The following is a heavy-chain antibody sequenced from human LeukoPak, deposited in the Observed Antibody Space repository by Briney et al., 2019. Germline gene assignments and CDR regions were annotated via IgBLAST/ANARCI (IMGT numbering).Heavy chain of an antibody. CDR2: ISSDVNHR. D-gene: IGHD2-2*01. CDR1: GFTFSTYD. J-gene: IGHJ4*02. V-gene: IGHV3-30*18. CDR3: AKTGCSTSSCRGKEYDY. Sequence: PGGSLRLSCAASGFTFSTYDMHWVRQAPGKGLEWVAVISSDVNHRYYADSVRGRFTISRDNFKDTLDLQMNSLRAEDTAVYYCAKTGCSTSSCRGKEYDYWGQGTLVTVSS.